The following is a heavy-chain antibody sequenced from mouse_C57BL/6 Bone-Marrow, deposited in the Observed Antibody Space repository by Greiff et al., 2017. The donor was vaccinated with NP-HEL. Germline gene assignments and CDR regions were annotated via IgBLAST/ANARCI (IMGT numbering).Heavy chain of an antibody. CDR3: ARQSSIFGGY. CDR1: GFTFSSYG. CDR2: ISSGGSYT. J-gene: IGHJ2*01. Sequence: DVMLVESGGDLVKPGGSLKLSCAASGFTFSSYGMSWVRQTPDKRLEWVATISSGGSYTYYPDSVKGRFTISRDNAKNTLYLQMSSLKSEDTAMYYCARQSSIFGGYWGQGTTLTVSS. V-gene: IGHV5-6*02.